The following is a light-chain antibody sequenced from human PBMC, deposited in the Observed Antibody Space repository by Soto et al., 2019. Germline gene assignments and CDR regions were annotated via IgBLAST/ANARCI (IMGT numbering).Light chain of an antibody. CDR2: DAS. V-gene: IGKV1-5*01. CDR3: QQYNSYPAT. Sequence: DIQMTQSPSTLSASVGDRVTITCRASQSISSWLAWYQQKPGKAPKLLIYDASSLESGVPSRFSGSGSGTEFTLTISCLQPDDFATYYCQQYNSYPATFGGGTKVEIK. CDR1: QSISSW. J-gene: IGKJ4*01.